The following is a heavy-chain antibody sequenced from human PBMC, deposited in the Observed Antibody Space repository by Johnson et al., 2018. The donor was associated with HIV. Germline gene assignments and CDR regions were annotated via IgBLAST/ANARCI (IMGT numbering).Heavy chain of an antibody. CDR1: GFTFSSFG. V-gene: IGHV3-30*19. CDR2: ISYDGSNK. CDR3: TTPRPNWGWNAFEI. Sequence: QVQLVESGGGVVQPGRSLRLSCAASGFTFSSFGMHWVRQAPGKGLEWVAVISYDGSNKYYADSVKGRFTVSRDNSKNTLYLQLNSLKTEDTAVYYCTTPRPNWGWNAFEIWGRGTMVTVSS. J-gene: IGHJ3*02. D-gene: IGHD7-27*01.